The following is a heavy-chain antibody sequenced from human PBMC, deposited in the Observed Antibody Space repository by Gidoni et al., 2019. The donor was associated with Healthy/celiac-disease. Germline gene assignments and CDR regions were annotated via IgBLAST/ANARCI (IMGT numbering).Heavy chain of an antibody. D-gene: IGHD5-18*01. CDR2: IYYSGST. V-gene: IGHV4-39*01. J-gene: IGHJ4*02. CDR1: GGSISSSSYY. Sequence: QLQLQESGPGLVKPSETLSLTCTVSGGSISSSSYYWGWIRQPPGKGLEWIGSIYYSGSTYYNPSLKSRVTISVDTSKNQFSLKLSSVTAADTAVYYCATNLRTRRHTAMVVFYFDYWGQGTLVTVSS. CDR3: ATNLRTRRHTAMVVFYFDY.